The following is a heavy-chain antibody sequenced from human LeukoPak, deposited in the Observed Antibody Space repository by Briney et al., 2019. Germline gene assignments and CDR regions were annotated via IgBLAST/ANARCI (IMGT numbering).Heavy chain of an antibody. D-gene: IGHD3-3*01. Sequence: QPGGSLRLSCAASGFTFSSYEMNWVRQAPGKGLEWVASINQDGSEKYYVDSVKGRFTISRDNAKNSLYLQMNSLRAEDTALYYCARLRYNDFWSGHWKYYYYMDVWGKGTTVTVSS. CDR1: GFTFSSYE. J-gene: IGHJ6*03. V-gene: IGHV3-7*01. CDR3: ARLRYNDFWSGHWKYYYYMDV. CDR2: INQDGSEK.